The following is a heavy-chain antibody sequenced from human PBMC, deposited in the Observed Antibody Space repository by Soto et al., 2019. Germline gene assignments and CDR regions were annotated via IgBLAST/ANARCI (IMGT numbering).Heavy chain of an antibody. CDR2: ISSSSSYI. J-gene: IGHJ3*02. CDR3: ARAHRNWNDDRWEYDAFDI. CDR1: GFTFSSYS. V-gene: IGHV3-21*01. D-gene: IGHD1-1*01. Sequence: GGSLRLSCAASGFTFSSYSMNWVRQAPGKGLEWVSSISSSSSYIYYADSVKGRFPISRDNAKNSLYLQMNSLRAEDTAVYYCARAHRNWNDDRWEYDAFDIWGQGTMVTVSS.